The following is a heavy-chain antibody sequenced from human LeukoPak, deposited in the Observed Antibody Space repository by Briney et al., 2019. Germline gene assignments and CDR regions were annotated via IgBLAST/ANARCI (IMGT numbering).Heavy chain of an antibody. CDR2: ISSSSSYI. V-gene: IGHV3-21*01. Sequence: GGSLRLSCAASGFTFSSYSMNWVRQAPGKGLEWVSSISSSSSYIYYADSVKGRFTISRDNAKNSLYLQMNSLRAEDTAVYYCARRTPAGSGWYPFDCWGQGTLGTVSS. CDR3: ARRTPAGSGWYPFDC. D-gene: IGHD6-19*01. CDR1: GFTFSSYS. J-gene: IGHJ4*02.